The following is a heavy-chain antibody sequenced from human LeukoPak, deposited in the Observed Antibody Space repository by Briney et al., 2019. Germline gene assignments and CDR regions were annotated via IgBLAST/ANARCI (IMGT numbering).Heavy chain of an antibody. Sequence: GGSLRLSCAASGFTFSSYWMHWVRQAPGKGLVWVSRVNSDGSSTSYADSVKGRFTISRDNAKNTLYLQMNSLRAEDTAVYYCARAPTRELRLGESWPRGFDYWGQGTLVTVSS. J-gene: IGHJ4*02. CDR1: GFTFSSYW. CDR2: VNSDGSST. D-gene: IGHD3-16*01. V-gene: IGHV3-74*01. CDR3: ARAPTRELRLGESWPRGFDY.